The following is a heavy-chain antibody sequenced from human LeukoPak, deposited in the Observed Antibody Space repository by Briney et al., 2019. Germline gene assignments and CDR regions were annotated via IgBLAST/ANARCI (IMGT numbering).Heavy chain of an antibody. CDR2: IWYDGSNK. D-gene: IGHD3-9*01. V-gene: IGHV3-33*01. Sequence: GGSLRLSCAASGFTFSSYGMHWVRQAPGKGLEWVAVIWYDGSNKYYADSVKGRFTISRDNSKNTLYLQMNSLRAEDTAVYYCARGKRSYDILTGYYDFDYWGQGTLVTVSS. J-gene: IGHJ4*02. CDR3: ARGKRSYDILTGYYDFDY. CDR1: GFTFSSYG.